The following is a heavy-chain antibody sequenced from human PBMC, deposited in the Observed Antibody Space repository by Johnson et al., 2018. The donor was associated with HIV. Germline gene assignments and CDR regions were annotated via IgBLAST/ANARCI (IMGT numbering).Heavy chain of an antibody. J-gene: IGHJ3*02. V-gene: IGHV3-30-3*01. CDR1: GFTFSSYA. CDR2: ISYDGSNK. CDR3: AREGGGHDYGDRDAFDI. D-gene: IGHD4-17*01. Sequence: QVQLVESGGGVVQPGRSLRLSCAASGFTFSSYAMHWVRQAPGKGLEWVAVISYDGSNKYYADSVKGRFTISRDNSKNTLYLQMNSLRAEDTAVYYCAREGGGHDYGDRDAFDIWGQGTMVTVSS.